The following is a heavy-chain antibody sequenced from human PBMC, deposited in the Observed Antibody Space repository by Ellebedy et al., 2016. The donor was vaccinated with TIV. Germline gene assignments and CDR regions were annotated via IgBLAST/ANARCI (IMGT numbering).Heavy chain of an antibody. Sequence: GGSLRLXXAASGFTFSSYWMHWVRQAPGKGLEWVANINQDGSEIHYVDSVKGRFTTSRDNAENSLYLQMNSLRAQDTAVYYCARAIGSGSSYWGQGTLVTVSS. CDR3: ARAIGSGSSY. V-gene: IGHV3-7*01. D-gene: IGHD3-22*01. CDR2: INQDGSEI. J-gene: IGHJ4*02. CDR1: GFTFSSYW.